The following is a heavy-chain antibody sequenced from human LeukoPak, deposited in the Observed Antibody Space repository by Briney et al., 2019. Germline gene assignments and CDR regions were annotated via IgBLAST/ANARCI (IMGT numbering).Heavy chain of an antibody. CDR2: IIPIFGIA. J-gene: IGHJ5*01. CDR3: AREGLRSFKWFDS. CDR1: GGTFSSYA. D-gene: IGHD4-17*01. V-gene: IGHV1-69*04. Sequence: SVKVSCKASGGTFSSYAISWVRQAPGQGLEWMGRIIPIFGIANYAQKFQGRVTITADKSTSTAYMELSSLRSEDTAVYYCAREGLRSFKWFDSWGQGTLVTVSS.